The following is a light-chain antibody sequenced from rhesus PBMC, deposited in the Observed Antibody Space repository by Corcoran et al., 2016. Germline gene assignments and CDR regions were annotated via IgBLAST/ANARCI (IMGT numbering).Light chain of an antibody. Sequence: ETVMMQSPATLSLSPGERATLSCRASQSVGSTLAWYHQKPGQEPRLRIYYASSRATGIPDRFSGSGSGTKFTLTISSLEPEDVGVYYCQKYNDWPWTFGQGTKVEIK. CDR3: QKYNDWPWT. V-gene: IGKV3-42*02. J-gene: IGKJ1*01. CDR1: QSVGST. CDR2: YAS.